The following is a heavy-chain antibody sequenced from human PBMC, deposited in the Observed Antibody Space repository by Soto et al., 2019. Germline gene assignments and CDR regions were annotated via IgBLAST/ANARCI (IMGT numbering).Heavy chain of an antibody. CDR3: VVGSESYYPFDY. CDR1: GGSISSSSYY. D-gene: IGHD3-10*01. Sequence: QLQLQESGPGLVKPSETLSLTCTVSGGSISSSSYYWGWIRQPPGKGLEWIGSIYYSGSTYYNPSRKSRVTISVDTSKSQCSLKLSSVTAADTAVYYCVVGSESYYPFDYWGQGTLVTVSS. J-gene: IGHJ4*02. CDR2: IYYSGST. V-gene: IGHV4-39*01.